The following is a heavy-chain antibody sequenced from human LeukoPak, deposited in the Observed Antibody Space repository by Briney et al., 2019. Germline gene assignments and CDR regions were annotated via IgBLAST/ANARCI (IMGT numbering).Heavy chain of an antibody. CDR1: GFTFSSYA. Sequence: GRSLRPSCAASGFTFSSYAMHWVRQAPGKGLEWVAVISYDGSNKYYADSVKGRFTISRDNSKNTLYLQMNSLRAEDTAVYYCARENRGYMGAFDIWGQGTMVTVSS. CDR3: ARENRGYMGAFDI. D-gene: IGHD5-18*01. J-gene: IGHJ3*02. V-gene: IGHV3-30*04. CDR2: ISYDGSNK.